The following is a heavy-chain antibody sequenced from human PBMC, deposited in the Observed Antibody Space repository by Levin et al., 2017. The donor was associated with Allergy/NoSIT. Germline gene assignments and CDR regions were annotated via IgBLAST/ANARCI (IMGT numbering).Heavy chain of an antibody. Sequence: SQTLSLTCTVSGGSISSYYWSWIRQPPGKGLEWIGYIYYSGSTNYNPSLKSRVTISVDTSKNQFSLKLSSVTAADTAVYYCARSSGGGYSYGEFDYWGQGTLVTVSS. CDR2: IYYSGST. CDR1: GGSISSYY. CDR3: ARSSGGGYSYGEFDY. J-gene: IGHJ4*02. D-gene: IGHD5-18*01. V-gene: IGHV4-59*08.